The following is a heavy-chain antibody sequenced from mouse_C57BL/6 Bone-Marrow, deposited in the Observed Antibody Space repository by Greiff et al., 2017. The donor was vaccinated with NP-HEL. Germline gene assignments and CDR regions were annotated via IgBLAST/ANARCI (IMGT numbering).Heavy chain of an antibody. J-gene: IGHJ4*01. CDR3: ARAGYDYYAMDY. CDR2: TFYSGIT. V-gene: IGHV3-3*01. CDR1: GFSINSDCY. Sequence: EVQVVESGPSLVRPSQTLSLTCTVTGFSINSDCYWIWIRQFPGNKLEYIGYTFYSGITYYNPSLESRTYITRDTSKNQFSLKLSSVTTEDTATYYCARAGYDYYAMDYWGQGTSVTVSS. D-gene: IGHD2-2*01.